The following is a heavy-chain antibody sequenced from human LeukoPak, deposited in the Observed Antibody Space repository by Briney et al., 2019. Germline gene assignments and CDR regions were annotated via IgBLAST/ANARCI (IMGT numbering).Heavy chain of an antibody. CDR2: IYPGDSDT. CDR3: ARLEAQESVVIDY. J-gene: IGHJ4*02. D-gene: IGHD3-22*01. CDR1: GYSFTSYW. Sequence: GESLKISCKGSGYSFTSYWIGWVRQMPGKGLEWMGIIYPGDSDTRYSPSFQGQVTISADKSISTAYLRWSSLKASDTAMYYCARLEAQESVVIDYWGQGTLVTVSS. V-gene: IGHV5-51*01.